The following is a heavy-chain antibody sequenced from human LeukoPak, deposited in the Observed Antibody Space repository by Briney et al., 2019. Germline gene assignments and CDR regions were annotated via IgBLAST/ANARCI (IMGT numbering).Heavy chain of an antibody. CDR2: ISSSSLYM. Sequence: GGSLRLSCAASGFTFSSYTMNWVRQAPGKGLEWVSSISSSSLYMYYADSVKGRFTISRDNAKNSLDLQMNSLRAEDTAVYYCARSGRGYDDAFDIWGQGTMVTVSS. D-gene: IGHD5-12*01. CDR3: ARSGRGYDDAFDI. V-gene: IGHV3-21*01. CDR1: GFTFSSYT. J-gene: IGHJ3*02.